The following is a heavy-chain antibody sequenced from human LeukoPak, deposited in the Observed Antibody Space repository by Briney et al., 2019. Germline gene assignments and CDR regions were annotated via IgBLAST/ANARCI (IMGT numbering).Heavy chain of an antibody. CDR2: IYNSGST. D-gene: IGHD5-24*01. Sequence: SETLSLTCTVSGDSISGYYWSWIRQPPGKGLEWIGYIYNSGSTNYNPSLKSRVTISVDTSKNQFSLKLRSVTAADTAVYYCASRVRDGYSLPYFDYWGQGTLVTVSS. J-gene: IGHJ4*02. CDR1: GDSISGYY. CDR3: ASRVRDGYSLPYFDY. V-gene: IGHV4-59*01.